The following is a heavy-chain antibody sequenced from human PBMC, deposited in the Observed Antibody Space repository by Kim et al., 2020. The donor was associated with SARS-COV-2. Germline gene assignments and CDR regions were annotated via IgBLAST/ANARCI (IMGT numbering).Heavy chain of an antibody. D-gene: IGHD1-26*01. CDR3: TRDGEVGANDAFDI. V-gene: IGHV3-49*03. J-gene: IGHJ3*02. Sequence: GGSLRLSCTASGFTFGDYAMSWFRQAPGKGLEWVGFIRSKAYGGTTEYAASVKGRFTISRDDSKSIAYLQMNSLKTEDTAVYYCTRDGEVGANDAFDIWGQGTMVTVSS. CDR1: GFTFGDYA. CDR2: IRSKAYGGTT.